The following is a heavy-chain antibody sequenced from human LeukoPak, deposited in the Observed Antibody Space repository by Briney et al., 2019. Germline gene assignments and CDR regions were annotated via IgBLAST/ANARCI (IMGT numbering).Heavy chain of an antibody. CDR1: GDSVSSNSAA. J-gene: IGHJ4*02. CDR2: TYYRSKWYN. V-gene: IGHV6-1*01. Sequence: SQTLSLTCAISGDSVSSNSAAWTWIRQSPSRGLEWLGRTYYRSKWYNDYAVSVKSRITINPDTSKNQFSLQLNSVTPEDTAVYYCAKGSVREWLYYFDYWGQGTLVTVSS. CDR3: AKGSVREWLYYFDY. D-gene: IGHD6-19*01.